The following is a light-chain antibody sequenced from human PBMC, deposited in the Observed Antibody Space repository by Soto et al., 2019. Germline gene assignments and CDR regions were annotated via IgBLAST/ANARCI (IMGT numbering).Light chain of an antibody. CDR2: EVR. CDR1: TSDIGGYNY. J-gene: IGLJ2*01. CDR3: CSYTGSATVI. Sequence: QSALTQPASVSGSPGPSITISCTGTTSDIGGYNYVSWYQQYPGKAPKLIIYEVRNRPSGVSNRFSASKSGNTASLTISGLQAEDEAVYYCCSYTGSATVIFGGGTKLTVL. V-gene: IGLV2-14*01.